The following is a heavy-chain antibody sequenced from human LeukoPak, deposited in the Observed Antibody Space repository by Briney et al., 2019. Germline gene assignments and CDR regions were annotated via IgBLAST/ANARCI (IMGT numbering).Heavy chain of an antibody. Sequence: GASVKVSCTASGGTFSSYAISWVRQAPGQGLEWMGWISAYNGNTNYAQKLQGRVTMTTDTSTSTAYMELRSLRSDDTAVYYCARYCSSTSCYTAFHYYYYGMDVWGQGTTVTVSS. CDR3: ARYCSSTSCYTAFHYYYYGMDV. J-gene: IGHJ6*02. CDR2: ISAYNGNT. D-gene: IGHD2-2*02. V-gene: IGHV1-18*01. CDR1: GGTFSSYA.